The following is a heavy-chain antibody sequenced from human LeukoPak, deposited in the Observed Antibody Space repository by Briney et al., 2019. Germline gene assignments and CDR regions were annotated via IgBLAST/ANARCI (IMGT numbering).Heavy chain of an antibody. D-gene: IGHD3-3*01. CDR2: MNPNSGNT. Sequence: GASVKVSCKASGYTFTSYDINWVRQATGQGLEWMGWMNPNSGNTGYAQKFQGRVTITRNTSISTAYMELSSLRSEDTAVYYCARANNDFWSGYGYYYYYYYMDVWGKGTTVTVSS. CDR3: ARANNDFWSGYGYYYYYYYMDV. J-gene: IGHJ6*03. V-gene: IGHV1-8*03. CDR1: GYTFTSYD.